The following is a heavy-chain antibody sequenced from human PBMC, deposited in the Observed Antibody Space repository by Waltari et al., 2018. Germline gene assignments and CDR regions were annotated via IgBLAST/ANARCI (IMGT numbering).Heavy chain of an antibody. CDR2: IKPDGSGR. Sequence: EVQLVESGGGLVHPGGTLSLSCAASGFTFGTSWMNWVSQAPGRGPEWVANIKPDGSGRSYVDFVLGRFTISRDNAKSSLYLQINSLTVEDTAIYYCARDRGWLQFDYWGQGALVIVSS. CDR1: GFTFGTSW. CDR3: ARDRGWLQFDY. D-gene: IGHD5-12*01. J-gene: IGHJ4*02. V-gene: IGHV3-7*04.